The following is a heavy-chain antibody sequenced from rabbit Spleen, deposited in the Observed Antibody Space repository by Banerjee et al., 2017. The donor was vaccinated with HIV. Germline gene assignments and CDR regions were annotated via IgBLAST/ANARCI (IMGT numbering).Heavy chain of an antibody. J-gene: IGHJ6*01. CDR1: GVSFSSSSY. CDR2: IGAGSSGST. Sequence: QSLEESGGDLVKPGASLTLTCTASGVSFSSSSYMCWVRQAPGKGLEWIACIGAGSSGSTYSATWAKGRFTISKTSSTTVTLQMTSLTVADTATYFCARGAWNNGNGWDLWGQGTLVTVS. V-gene: IGHV1S40*01. CDR3: ARGAWNNGNGWDL. D-gene: IGHD3-1*01.